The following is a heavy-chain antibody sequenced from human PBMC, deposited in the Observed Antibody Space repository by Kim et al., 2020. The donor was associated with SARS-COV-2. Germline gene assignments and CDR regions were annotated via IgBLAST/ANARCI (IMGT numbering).Heavy chain of an antibody. CDR2: INHSGST. J-gene: IGHJ3*01. D-gene: IGHD3-16*01. Sequence: SETLSLTCAVYGGSFSGYYWSWIRHPPGKGLEWIGEINHSGSTNYNPSLKSRVTISVDTSKNQFSLKLSSVTAADTAVYYCARMRLRLGIVDWGQGTMVTVSS. V-gene: IGHV4-34*01. CDR3: ARMRLRLGIVD. CDR1: GGSFSGYY.